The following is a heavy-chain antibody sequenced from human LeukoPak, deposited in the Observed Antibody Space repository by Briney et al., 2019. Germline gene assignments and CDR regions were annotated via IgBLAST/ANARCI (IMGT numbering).Heavy chain of an antibody. V-gene: IGHV4-59*01. D-gene: IGHD2-2*01. J-gene: IGHJ5*02. CDR2: IYYSGST. CDR1: GGSISSYY. Sequence: SETLSLTCTVSGGSISSYYWSWIRQPPGKGLEWIGYIYYSGSTNYNPSLKSRVTISVDTSKNQFSLKLSSVTAADTAVYYCARDIRGYCSSTSCPAGSLWFDPWGQGTLVTVSS. CDR3: ARDIRGYCSSTSCPAGSLWFDP.